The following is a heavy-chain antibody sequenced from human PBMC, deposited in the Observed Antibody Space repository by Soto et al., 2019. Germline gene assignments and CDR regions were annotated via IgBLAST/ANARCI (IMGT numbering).Heavy chain of an antibody. CDR3: ARRSDTAGYYYGMDV. J-gene: IGHJ6*02. D-gene: IGHD6-13*01. CDR1: GYNFPYFW. CDR2: IDPSDSYT. V-gene: IGHV5-10-1*04. Sequence: GESLKISCEGSGYNFPYFWITWVRQMPGKGLEWMGTIDPSDSYTDYSPSFQGQVTISADKSISTAYLQWSSLKASDTAMYYCARRSDTAGYYYGMDVWGQGTTVTVSS.